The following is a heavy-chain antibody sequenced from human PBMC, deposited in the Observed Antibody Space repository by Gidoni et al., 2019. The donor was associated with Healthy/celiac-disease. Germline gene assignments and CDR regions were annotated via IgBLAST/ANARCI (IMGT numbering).Heavy chain of an antibody. CDR3: TREVRFLEWSLVGSYYYYYMDV. Sequence: EVQLVESGGGLVKPGRSLRLSCTASGFTFGDYAMSWFRQAPGKGLEWVGFIRSKAYGGTTEYAASVKGRFTISRDDSKSIAYLQMNSLKTEDTAVYYCTREVRFLEWSLVGSYYYYYMDVWGKGTTVTVSS. CDR1: GFTFGDYA. D-gene: IGHD3-3*01. V-gene: IGHV3-49*05. CDR2: IRSKAYGGTT. J-gene: IGHJ6*03.